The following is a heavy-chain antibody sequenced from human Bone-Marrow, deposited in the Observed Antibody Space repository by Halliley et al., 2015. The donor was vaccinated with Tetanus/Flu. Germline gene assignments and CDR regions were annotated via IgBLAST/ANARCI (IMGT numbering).Heavy chain of an antibody. CDR1: GFTFSSYG. V-gene: IGHV3-33*01. CDR3: ARDTWTLLWDYYGMDV. D-gene: IGHD3-10*01. J-gene: IGHJ6*01. Sequence: SGFTFSSYGMHWVRQAPGKGLEWVAVIWYDASYSYADSVKGRFTISRDISKNTLYLQMNNLRAEDTAVYYCARDTWTLLWDYYGMDVWGQGTTVTVSS. CDR2: IWYDASY.